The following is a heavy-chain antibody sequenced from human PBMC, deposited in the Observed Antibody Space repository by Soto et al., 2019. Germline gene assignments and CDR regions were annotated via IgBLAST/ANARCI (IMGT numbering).Heavy chain of an antibody. Sequence: EVQLVQSGAEVKKPGESLRISCQGSGYTFNTYWIGWVHQMPGKGLEWMGIIYPSDSDATYSPSFKGQVTISADTSISTAYLQWTSLKASDSAIYYCARLEMATVETFDYWGQGSLVTVSS. J-gene: IGHJ4*02. CDR2: IYPSDSDA. D-gene: IGHD4-4*01. CDR3: ARLEMATVETFDY. CDR1: GYTFNTYW. V-gene: IGHV5-51*07.